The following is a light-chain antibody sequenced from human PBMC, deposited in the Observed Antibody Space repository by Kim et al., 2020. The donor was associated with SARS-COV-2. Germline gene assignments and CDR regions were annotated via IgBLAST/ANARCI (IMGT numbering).Light chain of an antibody. CDR2: GAS. CDR3: QQYNNWPLFT. CDR1: QRVSSN. Sequence: EIVMTQSPATLSVSPGERATLSCRASQRVSSNLAWYQQKPGQAPRLLIYGASTRATGIPARFSGSGSGTEFTLTISSLQSEDFAVYYCQQYNNWPLFTFGPGTKVDI. J-gene: IGKJ3*01. V-gene: IGKV3-15*01.